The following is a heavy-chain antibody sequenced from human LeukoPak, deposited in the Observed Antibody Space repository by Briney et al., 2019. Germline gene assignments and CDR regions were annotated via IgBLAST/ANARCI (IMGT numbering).Heavy chain of an antibody. CDR1: GFTFSSYA. Sequence: GGSLRLSCAASGFTFSSYAMHWVRQAPGKGLEYVSAISSNGGSTYYANSVKGRFTISRDNSKNTLYLQMGSLRAEDTAVYYCARDLLGYCSSTSCYSYYYYGMDVWGQGTTVTVSS. CDR2: ISSNGGST. V-gene: IGHV3-64*01. CDR3: ARDLLGYCSSTSCYSYYYYGMDV. D-gene: IGHD2-2*02. J-gene: IGHJ6*02.